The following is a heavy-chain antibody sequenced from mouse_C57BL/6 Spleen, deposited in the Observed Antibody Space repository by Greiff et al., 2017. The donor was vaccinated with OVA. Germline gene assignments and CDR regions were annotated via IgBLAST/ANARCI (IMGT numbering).Heavy chain of an antibody. D-gene: IGHD1-1*01. J-gene: IGHJ2*01. CDR3: ARENTTVVDY. Sequence: EVQLQESGGDLVKPGGSLKLSCAASGFTFSSYGMSWVRQTPDKRLEWVATISSGGSYTSYPDSVKGRFTISRDNAKNTLYLQMSSLKSEDTAMYYCARENTTVVDYGGQGTTLTVSS. CDR1: GFTFSSYG. V-gene: IGHV5-6*01. CDR2: ISSGGSYT.